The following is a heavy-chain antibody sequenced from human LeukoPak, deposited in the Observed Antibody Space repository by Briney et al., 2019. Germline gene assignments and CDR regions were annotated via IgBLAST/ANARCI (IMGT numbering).Heavy chain of an antibody. J-gene: IGHJ4*02. Sequence: TGESLKISCKGSGYSFTTYWIGWVRQMPGKGLEWMGIIYPGDSDTRYSPSFEGQVTISADKSISTAYLQWSSLKASDTAMYYCATRYSSTWLRDYWGQGTLVTVSS. CDR1: GYSFTTYW. V-gene: IGHV5-51*01. CDR2: IYPGDSDT. CDR3: ATRYSSTWLRDY. D-gene: IGHD6-13*01.